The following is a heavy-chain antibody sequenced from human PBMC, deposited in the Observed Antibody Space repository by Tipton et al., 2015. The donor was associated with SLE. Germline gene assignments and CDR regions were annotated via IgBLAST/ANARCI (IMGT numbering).Heavy chain of an antibody. V-gene: IGHV4-61*05. D-gene: IGHD1-26*01. CDR2: VSFSGRT. CDR3: ARGAYYFDS. J-gene: IGHJ4*02. Sequence: TLSLTCTVSGGSISSSSYYWGWISQPPGEGLEWIGYVSFSGRTNYNPSLESRVTVSLDTSKNQFSLKLTSVTAADTAVYYCARGAYYFDSWGQGTLVTVSS. CDR1: GGSISSSSYY.